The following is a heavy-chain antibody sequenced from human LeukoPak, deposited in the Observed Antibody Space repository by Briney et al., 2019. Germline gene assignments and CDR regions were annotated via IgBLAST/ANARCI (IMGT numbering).Heavy chain of an antibody. V-gene: IGHV1-69*05. J-gene: IGHJ6*03. CDR3: ARDQGVVPAANMNYYYYMDV. CDR2: IIPTFGTA. D-gene: IGHD2-2*01. Sequence: SVKVSCKASGGTFSSYAISWVRQAPGQGLEWMGGIIPTFGTANYAQKFQGRVTITTDESTSTAYMELSSLRSEDTAVYYCARDQGVVPAANMNYYYYMDVWGKGTTVTVSS. CDR1: GGTFSSYA.